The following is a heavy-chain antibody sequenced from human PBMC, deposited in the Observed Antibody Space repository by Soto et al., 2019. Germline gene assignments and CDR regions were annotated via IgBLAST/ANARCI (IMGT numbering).Heavy chain of an antibody. Sequence: QIQLVQSGAEVKKPGTSVKVTCKTSGYTFSSYGVTWVRQAPGQGLEWIGWTSGYNTHTNYAPKLHDRVIMTTDLPTDTASMELRSLRSDDTAIYYCARGSSYGRSSWPDYWGQGTLVIVSS. CDR2: TSGYNTHT. V-gene: IGHV1-18*01. D-gene: IGHD6-13*01. CDR3: ARGSSYGRSSWPDY. CDR1: GYTFSSYG. J-gene: IGHJ4*02.